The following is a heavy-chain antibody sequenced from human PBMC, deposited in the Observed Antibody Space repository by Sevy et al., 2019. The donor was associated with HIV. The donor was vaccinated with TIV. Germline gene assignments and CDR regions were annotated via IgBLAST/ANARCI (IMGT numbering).Heavy chain of an antibody. CDR2: IWHDGSNK. D-gene: IGHD4-4*01. J-gene: IGHJ5*02. V-gene: IGHV3-30*02. Sequence: GGSLRLSCAASGFTFNFHGMHWVRQAPGKGLEWVAFIWHDGSNKYMADSVKGRFTISRDNSKTTLFLQMNSLTVEETAVYYCARETDNSARWLDPWGQGTLVTVSS. CDR3: ARETDNSARWLDP. CDR1: GFTFNFHG.